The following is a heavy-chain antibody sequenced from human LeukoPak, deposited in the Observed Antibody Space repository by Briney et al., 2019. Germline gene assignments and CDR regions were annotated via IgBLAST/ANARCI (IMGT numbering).Heavy chain of an antibody. D-gene: IGHD5-18*01. Sequence: SVKVSCKASGGTFSSYAISWVRQAPGQGLEWMGRIIPIFGTANYAQKFQGRVTITTDESTSTAYMELSSLRSEDTAVYYCARERQGYSYGPHFDYWGQGTLVTVSS. CDR2: IIPIFGTA. J-gene: IGHJ4*02. V-gene: IGHV1-69*05. CDR3: ARERQGYSYGPHFDY. CDR1: GGTFSSYA.